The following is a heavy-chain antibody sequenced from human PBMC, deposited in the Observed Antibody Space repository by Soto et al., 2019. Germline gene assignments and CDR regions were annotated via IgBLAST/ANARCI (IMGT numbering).Heavy chain of an antibody. CDR1: GDTFNTYT. CDR2: TTPIFGTA. V-gene: IGHV1-69*06. J-gene: IGHJ5*02. CDR3: ARRRIAALNHWFDL. Sequence: SVKVSCKTSGDTFNTYTLSWVRQAPGQGLEWMGGTTPIFGTADYAPKFQARVTITADRSTKTVYMELSSLRSEDTALYFCARRRIAALNHWFDLWGPGTLVTVSS. D-gene: IGHD6-13*01.